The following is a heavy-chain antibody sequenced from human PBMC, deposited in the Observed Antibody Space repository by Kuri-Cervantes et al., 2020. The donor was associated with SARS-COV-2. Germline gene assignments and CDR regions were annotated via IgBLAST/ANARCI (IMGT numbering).Heavy chain of an antibody. CDR3: ARDSKRVRGVIALERFFDS. J-gene: IGHJ4*02. Sequence: GESLKISCAASGFTFSNAWMSWVRQAPGKGLEWVAVIWYDGSDKFYGDSVKGRFTISRDNSKNTVYLQMNSLRAEDTAVDYCARDSKRVRGVIALERFFDSWGQGTRVAVSS. V-gene: IGHV3-33*08. CDR2: IWYDGSDK. CDR1: GFTFSNAW. D-gene: IGHD3-10*01.